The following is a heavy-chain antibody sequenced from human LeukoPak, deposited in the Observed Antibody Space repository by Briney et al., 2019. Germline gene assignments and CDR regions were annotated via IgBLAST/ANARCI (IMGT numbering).Heavy chain of an antibody. CDR1: GFTFSDYY. D-gene: IGHD2-2*01. CDR2: VSSGSSTI. Sequence: PGGSLRLSCAASGFTFSDYYMSWIRQAPGKALEWVSYVSSGSSTIYYADSVKGRFTVSRDNGKRSLYLHMNSLRAEDTSVYFCARSPTSWYFDYWGQGTLVTVSS. CDR3: ARSPTSWYFDY. J-gene: IGHJ4*02. V-gene: IGHV3-11*04.